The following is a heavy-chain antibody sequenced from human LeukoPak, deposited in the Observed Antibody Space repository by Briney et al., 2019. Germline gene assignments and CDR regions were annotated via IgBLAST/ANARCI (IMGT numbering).Heavy chain of an antibody. CDR2: IYTGGNT. Sequence: GGSLRLSCAASGFTVSDNYMSWVRQAPGKGLDWVSIIYTGGNTYYADSVKGRFTISRDNSKNTLYLQMNSLRADDTAVYYCARDSGNHLPYVFDIWGQGTMVTVSS. J-gene: IGHJ3*02. CDR3: ARDSGNHLPYVFDI. V-gene: IGHV3-53*01. CDR1: GFTVSDNY. D-gene: IGHD1-14*01.